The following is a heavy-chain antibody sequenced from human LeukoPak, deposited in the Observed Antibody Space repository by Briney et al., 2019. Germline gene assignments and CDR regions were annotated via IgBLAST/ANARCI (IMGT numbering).Heavy chain of an antibody. V-gene: IGHV3-21*01. CDR2: ISSSSSYI. CDR1: GFSFSTYN. CDR3: ARHSIAVAEGDY. J-gene: IGHJ4*02. Sequence: GGSLRLSCVASGFSFSTYNMNWVRQAPGKGLEWVSSISSSSSYIYYADSVKGRFTISRDNAKNSLYLQMNSLRAEDTAVYYCARHSIAVAEGDYWGQGTLVTVSS. D-gene: IGHD6-19*01.